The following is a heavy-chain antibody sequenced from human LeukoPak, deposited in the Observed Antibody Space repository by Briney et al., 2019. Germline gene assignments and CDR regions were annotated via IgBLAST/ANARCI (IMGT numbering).Heavy chain of an antibody. V-gene: IGHV1-46*01. CDR1: GYTFTSYY. J-gene: IGHJ6*03. CDR3: ARALESNYYYYYMAV. CDR2: INPSGGST. Sequence: ASVKVSCKASGYTFTSYYMHGVRQAPGQGLEWMGIINPSGGSTSYAQKFQGRVTMTRDTSTSTVYMELSSLRSEDTAVYYCARALESNYYYYYMAVRGKGTTVTISS.